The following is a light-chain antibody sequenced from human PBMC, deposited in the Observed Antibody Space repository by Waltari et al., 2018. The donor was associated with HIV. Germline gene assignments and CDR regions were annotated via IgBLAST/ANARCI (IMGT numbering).Light chain of an antibody. Sequence: QSALTQPPSASGSPGQSVTLSCTGTNSDIGTYDYVSWYQQHPGKAPKLVISEVTKRPSGVSDRFSGSKSCHTAFLTVSGLQAEDEAGYYCSSFANRDGFYVLFGGGTRLTVL. CDR3: SSFANRDGFYVL. CDR2: EVT. CDR1: NSDIGTYDY. J-gene: IGLJ2*01. V-gene: IGLV2-8*01.